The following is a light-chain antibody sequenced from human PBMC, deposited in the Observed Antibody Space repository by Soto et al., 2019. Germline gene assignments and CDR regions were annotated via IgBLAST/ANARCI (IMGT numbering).Light chain of an antibody. CDR3: KHYNSYSEA. V-gene: IGKV1-5*03. Sequence: DILMTQSPSTLSGSVGDRVTITCRASQTISSWLAWYQQKPGKAPKLLIYKAYTLKSGVQSRFSGSGSGTEFTLTIRSLQPDDFATYYCKHYNSYSEAFGQGTKVDI. CDR1: QTISSW. CDR2: KAY. J-gene: IGKJ1*01.